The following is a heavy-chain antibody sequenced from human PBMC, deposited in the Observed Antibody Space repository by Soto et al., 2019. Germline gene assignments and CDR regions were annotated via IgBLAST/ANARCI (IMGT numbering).Heavy chain of an antibody. V-gene: IGHV1-2*02. CDR2: INPKSDVT. Sequence: ASVKVSCKASGYTFGDYKIHWLRQAPGQGLEWMGWINPKSDVTNYAHKFKDRVTMTRDTSTSTVYMDLSRLTFDDTAVYYCARGAMLSAAISTSFDPWGQGTQVTVSS. CDR3: ARGAMLSAAISTSFDP. D-gene: IGHD2-2*01. J-gene: IGHJ5*02. CDR1: GYTFGDYK.